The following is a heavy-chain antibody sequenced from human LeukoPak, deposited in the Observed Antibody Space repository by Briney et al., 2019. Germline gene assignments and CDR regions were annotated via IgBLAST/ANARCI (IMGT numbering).Heavy chain of an antibody. D-gene: IGHD6-6*01. CDR3: AREKIGARASYYFDY. CDR2: ISYDGSNK. V-gene: IGHV3-30*03. J-gene: IGHJ4*02. Sequence: GGSLRLSCAASGFTFSSYGMHWVRQAPGKGLEWVAVISYDGSNKYYADSVKGRFTISRDNSKNTLDLQMNSLRAEDTAVYYCAREKIGARASYYFDYWGQGTLVTVSS. CDR1: GFTFSSYG.